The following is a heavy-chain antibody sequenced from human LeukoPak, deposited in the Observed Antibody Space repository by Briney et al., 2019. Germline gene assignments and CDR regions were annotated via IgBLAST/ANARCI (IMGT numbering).Heavy chain of an antibody. Sequence: SETLSLTCTVSGGSISSYYWSWIRQPPGKGLEWIGYIYYSGSTYYNPSLKSRVTISVDTSKNQFSLKLSSVTAADTAVYYCAREDPYSYGPNFGFDYWGQGTLVTVSS. CDR2: IYYSGST. CDR3: AREDPYSYGPNFGFDY. J-gene: IGHJ4*02. D-gene: IGHD5-18*01. CDR1: GGSISSYY. V-gene: IGHV4-30-4*08.